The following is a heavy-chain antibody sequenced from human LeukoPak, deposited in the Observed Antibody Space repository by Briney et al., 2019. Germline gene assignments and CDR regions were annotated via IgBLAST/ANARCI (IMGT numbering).Heavy chain of an antibody. V-gene: IGHV3-23*01. CDR1: GFTFSSYA. CDR3: AKAVVAVARNLIFDY. J-gene: IGHJ4*02. D-gene: IGHD6-19*01. CDR2: MSGSDGST. Sequence: GGSLRLSCAASGFTFSSYAMSWVRQAPGKGLEWVSAMSGSDGSTYYADSVKGRFTISRDNSKTTLYLQMNSLRAEDTAVYYCAKAVVAVARNLIFDYWGQGTLVTVSS.